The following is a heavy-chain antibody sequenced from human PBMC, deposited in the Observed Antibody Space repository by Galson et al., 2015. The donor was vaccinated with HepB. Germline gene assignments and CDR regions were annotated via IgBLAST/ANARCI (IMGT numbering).Heavy chain of an antibody. Sequence: SLRLSCAASGFSFTNYAMHWVRQAPGKGLEWVARLYGAGGTTYFAASVKGRIIISRDNSKTTLYLQMRSLRAEDTAVNYCARGIFYCSSVSCSEYFFDYWGQGTLVTVSS. D-gene: IGHD2-8*02. V-gene: IGHV3-NL1*01. CDR2: LYGAGGTT. J-gene: IGHJ4*02. CDR1: GFSFTNYA. CDR3: ARGIFYCSSVSCSEYFFDY.